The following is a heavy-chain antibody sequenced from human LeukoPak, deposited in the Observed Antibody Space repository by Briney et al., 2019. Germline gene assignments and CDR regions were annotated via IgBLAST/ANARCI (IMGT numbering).Heavy chain of an antibody. V-gene: IGHV3-30*02. D-gene: IGHD2-2*01. CDR2: IWYGGSNK. CDR1: GFTFSSYG. CDR3: AKGRYCSSTSCARSAFDI. Sequence: GGSLRLSCAASGFTFSSYGMHWVRQAPGKGLEWVAVIWYGGSNKYYADSVKGRFTISRDNSKNTLYLQMNSLRAEDTAVYYCAKGRYCSSTSCARSAFDIWGQGTMVTVSS. J-gene: IGHJ3*02.